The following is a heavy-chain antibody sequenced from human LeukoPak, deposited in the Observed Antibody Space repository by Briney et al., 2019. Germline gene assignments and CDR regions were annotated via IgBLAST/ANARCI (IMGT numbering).Heavy chain of an antibody. Sequence: GGSLRLSCAASGFTVSTNYMSWVRQAPGKGLEWVSVIYSGDSTYYADSVKGRFTISRDNSKNTLYLQMNSLGAEDTAVYYCAKDSSRYSGSYGVDYWGQGTLVTVSS. V-gene: IGHV3-66*01. CDR2: IYSGDST. D-gene: IGHD1-26*01. CDR1: GFTVSTNY. CDR3: AKDSSRYSGSYGVDY. J-gene: IGHJ4*02.